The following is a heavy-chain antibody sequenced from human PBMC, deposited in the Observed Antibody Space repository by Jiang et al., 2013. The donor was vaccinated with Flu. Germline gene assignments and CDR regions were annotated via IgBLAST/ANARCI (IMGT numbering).Heavy chain of an antibody. CDR3: AGDYGDSSPHY. CDR1: FSSYA. CDR2: IIPILGIA. J-gene: IGHJ4*02. D-gene: IGHD4-17*01. Sequence: FSSYAISWVRQAPGQGLEWMGRIIPILGIANYAQKFQGRVTITADKSTSTAYMELSSLRSEDTAVYYCAGDYGDSSPHYWGQGTLVTVSS. V-gene: IGHV1-69*04.